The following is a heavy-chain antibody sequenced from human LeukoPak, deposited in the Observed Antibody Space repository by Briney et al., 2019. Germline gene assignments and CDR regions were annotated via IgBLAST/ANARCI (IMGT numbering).Heavy chain of an antibody. CDR1: GFTFSSYA. Sequence: PGRSLRLSCAASGFTFSSYAMHWVRQAPGKGLEWVAVISYDGSNKYYADSVTGRFTISRDNSKNTLYLQMNSLRAEDTAVYYCARGPDYYDSSGYAKFDYWGQGTLVTVSS. CDR3: ARGPDYYDSSGYAKFDY. CDR2: ISYDGSNK. D-gene: IGHD3-22*01. J-gene: IGHJ4*02. V-gene: IGHV3-30*04.